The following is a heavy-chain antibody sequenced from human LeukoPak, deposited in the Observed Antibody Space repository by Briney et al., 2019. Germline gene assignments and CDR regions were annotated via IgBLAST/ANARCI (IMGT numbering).Heavy chain of an antibody. Sequence: GASVKVSCKASGYTFTGYYIHWVRQAPGQGLEWMGWINSNTGGTGYAQNFQGRVTMTRDTSINTAYMELSSLKSDDTAVYYCARRIWFGEPQFDYWGQGTLVTVSS. D-gene: IGHD3-10*01. J-gene: IGHJ4*02. CDR2: INSNTGGT. V-gene: IGHV1-2*02. CDR1: GYTFTGYY. CDR3: ARRIWFGEPQFDY.